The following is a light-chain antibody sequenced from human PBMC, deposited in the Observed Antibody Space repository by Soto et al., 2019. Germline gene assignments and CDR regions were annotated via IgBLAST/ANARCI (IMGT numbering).Light chain of an antibody. V-gene: IGLV2-14*03. J-gene: IGLJ1*01. CDR1: SSDVGGYNY. CDR2: DVS. CDR3: SSYTSSFKLAV. Sequence: QSALTQPASVSGSPGQSITIFCTGTSSDVGGYNYVSWYQQHPGSAPKLMIYDVSSRPSGVSNRFSGSKSGNTASLTISGLQAEEEADYYCSSYTSSFKLAVFGSGTKLTVL.